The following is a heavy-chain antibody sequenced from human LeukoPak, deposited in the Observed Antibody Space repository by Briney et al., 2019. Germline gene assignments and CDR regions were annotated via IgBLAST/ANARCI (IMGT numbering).Heavy chain of an antibody. CDR3: ARSGRGGNWNDDY. J-gene: IGHJ4*02. CDR2: ISAYNGNT. CDR1: GYSFTNYG. Sequence: ASVKVSCKASGYSFTNYGISWVQQAPGQGLEWMGWISAYNGNTNYAQKFQGRVSMTTDTFTSTAYMELRSLRSDDTAVYYCARSGRGGNWNDDYWGQGTLVIVSS. D-gene: IGHD1-20*01. V-gene: IGHV1-18*01.